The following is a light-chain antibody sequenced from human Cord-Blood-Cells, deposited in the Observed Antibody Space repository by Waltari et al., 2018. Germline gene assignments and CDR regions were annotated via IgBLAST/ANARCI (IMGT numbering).Light chain of an antibody. CDR2: YVS. CDR3: CSYAGSYVV. J-gene: IGLJ2*01. Sequence: SALTPPRSVSAPPRPSVTISSTGTSRDAGGYTYVSCYQQRPGKAPKLMIEYVSKRPAWVPDRFSGSKSGNTASLTISGLQAEDEADYYCCSYAGSYVVFGGGTKLTVL. CDR1: SRDAGGYTY. V-gene: IGLV2-11*01.